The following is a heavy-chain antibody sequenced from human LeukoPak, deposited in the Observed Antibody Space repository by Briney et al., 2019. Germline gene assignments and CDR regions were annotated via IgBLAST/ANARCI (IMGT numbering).Heavy chain of an antibody. V-gene: IGHV3-30*18. CDR3: AKDRTAAAEAFDY. D-gene: IGHD6-13*01. J-gene: IGHJ4*02. CDR1: GFTFSSYG. CDR2: ISFDGSEI. Sequence: GRSLRLSCVVSGFTFSSYGMHWVRQAPGKGLEWVASISFDGSEIYYVDSVEGRFTISRDNLKNTLYLQVNSLRAEDTAVYYCAKDRTAAAEAFDYWGQGTLVTASS.